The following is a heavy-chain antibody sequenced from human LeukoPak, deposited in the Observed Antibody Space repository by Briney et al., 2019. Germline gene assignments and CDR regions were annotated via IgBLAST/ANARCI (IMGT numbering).Heavy chain of an antibody. CDR2: INHSGST. Sequence: KPSETLSLTCTVSGYSISSGYYWSWIRQPPGKGLEWIGEINHSGSTNYNPSLKSRVTISVDTSKNQFSLKLSSVTAADTAMYYCARGPTLYDYGDTNWFDPWGQGTLVTVSS. V-gene: IGHV4-38-2*02. J-gene: IGHJ5*02. D-gene: IGHD4-17*01. CDR3: ARGPTLYDYGDTNWFDP. CDR1: GYSISSGYY.